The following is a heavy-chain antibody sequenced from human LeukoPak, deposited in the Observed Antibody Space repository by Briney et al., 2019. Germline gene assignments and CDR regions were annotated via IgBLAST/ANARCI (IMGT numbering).Heavy chain of an antibody. D-gene: IGHD2-8*01. CDR2: INPYSGGT. CDR3: ARGGARFCTNGVCPTMSPITN. V-gene: IGHV1-2*02. J-gene: IGHJ4*02. CDR1: GYTFTGYH. Sequence: GASVKVSCKASGYTFTGYHMHWVRQAPGQGLEWMGWINPYSGGTNYAQKFQGRVTMTRDTSISTAYMELSRLRSDDTAVYYCARGGARFCTNGVCPTMSPITNWGQGTLVTVSS.